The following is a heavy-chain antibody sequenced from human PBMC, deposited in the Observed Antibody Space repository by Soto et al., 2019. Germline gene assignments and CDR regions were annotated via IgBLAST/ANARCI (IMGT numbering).Heavy chain of an antibody. J-gene: IGHJ5*02. CDR3: ARGDLTGYREFFDP. V-gene: IGHV4-34*01. CDR2: INHSGST. D-gene: IGHD3-9*01. CDR1: GGSFSGYY. Sequence: SETLSLTCAVYGGSFSGYYWSFIRHPPGKWLEWIVEINHSGSTNYNPSLKSRVTISVDTSKNQFSLKLSSVTAADTAVYYCARGDLTGYREFFDPWGQGTLVTVSS.